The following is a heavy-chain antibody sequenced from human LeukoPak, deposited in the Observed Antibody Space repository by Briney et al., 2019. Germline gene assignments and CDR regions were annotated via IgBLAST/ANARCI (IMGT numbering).Heavy chain of an antibody. J-gene: IGHJ3*02. Sequence: TSVTLSLTCTVSGGSISSSSYYWGWIRQPPGKGLEWIGSIYYSGSTYYNPSLKSRVTISVDTSKNQFSLKLSSVTAADTAVYYCARERDAFDIWGQGTMVTVSS. CDR2: IYYSGST. CDR3: ARERDAFDI. CDR1: GGSISSSSYY. V-gene: IGHV4-39*07.